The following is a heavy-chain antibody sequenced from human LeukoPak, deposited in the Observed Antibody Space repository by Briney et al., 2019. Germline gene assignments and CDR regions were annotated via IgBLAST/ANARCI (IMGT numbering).Heavy chain of an antibody. Sequence: GGSLRLSCAASGFTFSSYSMNWVRQAPGKGLEWVSYISSSSTIYYADSVKGRFTISRDNAKNSLYLQMNSLRDEDTAVYYCARDIGPFSIAAAAMGGAFDIWGQGTMVTVSS. D-gene: IGHD6-13*01. CDR3: ARDIGPFSIAAAAMGGAFDI. CDR1: GFTFSSYS. V-gene: IGHV3-48*02. CDR2: ISSSSTI. J-gene: IGHJ3*02.